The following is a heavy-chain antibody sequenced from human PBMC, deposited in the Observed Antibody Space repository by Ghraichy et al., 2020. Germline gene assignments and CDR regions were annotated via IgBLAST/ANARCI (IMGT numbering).Heavy chain of an antibody. V-gene: IGHV3-23*01. Sequence: GGSLRLSCAASGFPFSSYSINWVRQAPGKGLEWVSAITGSGGSTYYADPVKGRFTISRDNSKNTLFLQMNSLRAEDTAVYYCAKGSVAGGLLDYWGQGTLVTVSS. CDR3: AKGSVAGGLLDY. D-gene: IGHD6-19*01. CDR1: GFPFSSYS. CDR2: ITGSGGST. J-gene: IGHJ4*02.